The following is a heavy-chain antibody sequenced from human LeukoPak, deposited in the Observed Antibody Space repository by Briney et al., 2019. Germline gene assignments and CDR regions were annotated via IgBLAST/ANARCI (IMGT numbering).Heavy chain of an antibody. CDR3: ARDMITMVRGVLRNYYGMDV. V-gene: IGHV3-66*01. D-gene: IGHD3-10*01. J-gene: IGHJ6*02. CDR1: GFSVSSNY. CDR2: IYSGGST. Sequence: GGSLRLSCAVSGFSVSSNYMSWVRQAHGKGLEWVSFIYSGGSTYYADSVKGRFTISRDNSKNTLYLQMNSLRAEDTAVYYCARDMITMVRGVLRNYYGMDVWGQGTTVTVSS.